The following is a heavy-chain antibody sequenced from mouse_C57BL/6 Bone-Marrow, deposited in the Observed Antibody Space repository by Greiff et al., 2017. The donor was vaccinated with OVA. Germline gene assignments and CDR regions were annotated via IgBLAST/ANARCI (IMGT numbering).Heavy chain of an antibody. CDR2: FWWVADK. CDR3: ARSYYYFDY. V-gene: IGHV8-8*01. J-gene: IGHJ2*01. CDR1: GFSLRTFGMG. Sequence: QVTLNVSGPGILQPSQTLSLTCSFSGFSLRTFGMGVGWIRQPSGKGLAWLAHFWWVADKYYNPALKSRLTNAKDTSKNQGFLKIANVDTADTATYYCARSYYYFDYWGQGTTLTVSS. D-gene: IGHD1-1*01.